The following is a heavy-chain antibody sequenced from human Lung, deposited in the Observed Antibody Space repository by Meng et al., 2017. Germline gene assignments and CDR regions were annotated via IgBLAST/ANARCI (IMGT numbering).Heavy chain of an antibody. CDR3: ARGLYVWGSYRYVGVDY. D-gene: IGHD3-16*02. CDR1: GVSFRGYY. Sequence: QVQLQQWGAGRLKPSETLSLTCAVYGVSFRGYYWSWIRQPPGKGLEWIGEINHSRSTNYNPSLESRVTISVDTSKNQFSLKLSSVTAADTAVYYCARGLYVWGSYRYVGVDYWGQGTLVTVSS. CDR2: INHSRST. J-gene: IGHJ4*02. V-gene: IGHV4-34*01.